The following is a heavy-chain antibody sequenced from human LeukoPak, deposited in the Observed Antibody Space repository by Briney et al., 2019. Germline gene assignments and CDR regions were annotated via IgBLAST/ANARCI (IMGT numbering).Heavy chain of an antibody. CDR2: INSDGSST. Sequence: GGSLRLSCAASGFTFSSYWMHWVRQAPGKGLVWVSRINSDGSSTSYADSVKGRFTISRDNAKNTLYLQMNSLRPEDTAVYYCAELGITMIGGVWGKGTTVTISS. CDR1: GFTFSSYW. V-gene: IGHV3-74*01. CDR3: AELGITMIGGV. J-gene: IGHJ6*04. D-gene: IGHD3-10*02.